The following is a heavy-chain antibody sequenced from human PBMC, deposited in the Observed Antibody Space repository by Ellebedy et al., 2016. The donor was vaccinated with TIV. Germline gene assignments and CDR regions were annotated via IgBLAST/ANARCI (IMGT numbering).Heavy chain of an antibody. D-gene: IGHD3-22*01. V-gene: IGHV3-48*01. CDR1: GFTFSNYN. CDR3: ARDNYYDPLDV. Sequence: GESLKISCAASGFTFSNYNMNWVRQAPGKGLEWVSYVSGSRKTKFYADSVKGRFTISRDIAQNSLYLQMNSLRADDTAVYYCARDNYYDPLDVWGQGTMVTVSS. CDR2: VSGSRKTK. J-gene: IGHJ3*01.